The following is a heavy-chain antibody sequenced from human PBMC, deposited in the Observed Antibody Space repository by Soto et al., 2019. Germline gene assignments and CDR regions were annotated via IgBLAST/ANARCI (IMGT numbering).Heavy chain of an antibody. CDR1: GFTFTDYY. CDR3: ARERAPDIRFDS. CDR2: ISVRGDVI. V-gene: IGHV3-11*01. D-gene: IGHD5-12*01. J-gene: IGHJ5*01. Sequence: QVQLVESGGGLVKPGGSLRLSCAASGFTFTDYYMSWIRQIPGKGLEWISYISVRGDVIHYIDSVKGRFTISRDNAKNSAFLQMDSLRVEDSAIYYCARERAPDIRFDSWGQGTLVTVSS.